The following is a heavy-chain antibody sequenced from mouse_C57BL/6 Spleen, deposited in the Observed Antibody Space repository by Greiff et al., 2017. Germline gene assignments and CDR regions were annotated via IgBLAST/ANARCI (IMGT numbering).Heavy chain of an antibody. V-gene: IGHV1-81*01. D-gene: IGHD4-1*01. Sequence: VQLQQSGAELARPGASVKLSCTASGYTFTSYGISWVKQRTGQGLEWIGEIYPRSGNTYYNAKFQGKATLTADKSSSTAYMELRSLTSEDSAVYFCARCNWGDYGPKGTTLRVLS. CDR3: ARCNWGDY. CDR2: IYPRSGNT. J-gene: IGHJ2*01. CDR1: GYTFTSYG.